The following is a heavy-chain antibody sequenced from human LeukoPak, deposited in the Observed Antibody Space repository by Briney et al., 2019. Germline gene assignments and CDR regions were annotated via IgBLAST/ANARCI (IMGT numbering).Heavy chain of an antibody. J-gene: IGHJ4*02. Sequence: SVKVSCKASGYTFSSCAISWVRQAPGQGLEWMGGIIPIFGTANYAQKFQGRVTITADESTSTAYMELSSLRSEDTAVYYCARVGINYYDSSGYYIYFDYWGQGTLVTVSS. CDR3: ARVGINYYDSSGYYIYFDY. D-gene: IGHD3-22*01. V-gene: IGHV1-69*13. CDR1: GYTFSSCA. CDR2: IIPIFGTA.